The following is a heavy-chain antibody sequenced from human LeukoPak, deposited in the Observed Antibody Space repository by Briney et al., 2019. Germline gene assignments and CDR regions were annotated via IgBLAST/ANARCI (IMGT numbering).Heavy chain of an antibody. CDR1: GXXFXXXW. J-gene: IGHJ4*02. D-gene: IGHD3-10*01. V-gene: IGHV3-7*01. CDR3: VGLGENY. CDR2: IKQDGSEK. Sequence: GGSLRLSCAAXGXXFXXXWXXXXXXAXGXXLEWVXNIKQDGSEKYYVDSVKGRFTISRDNAKNSLYLQMNSLRAEDTAVHYCVGLGENYWGQGTLVTVSS.